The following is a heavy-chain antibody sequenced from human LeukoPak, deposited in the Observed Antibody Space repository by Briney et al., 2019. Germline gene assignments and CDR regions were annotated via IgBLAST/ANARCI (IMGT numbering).Heavy chain of an antibody. CDR2: INAGNGNT. Sequence: ASVKVSCKASGYTFTSYAMHWVRQAPGQRLEWMGWINAGNGNTKYSQKFQGRVTITRDTSASTAYMELSSLRSEDTAVYYCARDRDCSGGSCYSRWFDPWGQGTLVTVSS. V-gene: IGHV1-3*01. CDR1: GYTFTSYA. D-gene: IGHD2-15*01. CDR3: ARDRDCSGGSCYSRWFDP. J-gene: IGHJ5*02.